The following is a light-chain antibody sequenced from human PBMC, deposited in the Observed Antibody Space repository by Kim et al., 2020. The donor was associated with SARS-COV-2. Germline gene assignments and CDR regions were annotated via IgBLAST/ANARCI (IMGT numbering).Light chain of an antibody. CDR2: AVS. CDR3: SSYTSGTTLVV. Sequence: SITLSCTGTRSDVGGYKYVSWYQQHPGKAPKLMIYAVSNRPSGVSNRYSGSKSGNTASLTISGLQAEDEAHYYCSSYTSGTTLVVFGGGTQLTVL. CDR1: RSDVGGYKY. V-gene: IGLV2-14*03. J-gene: IGLJ2*01.